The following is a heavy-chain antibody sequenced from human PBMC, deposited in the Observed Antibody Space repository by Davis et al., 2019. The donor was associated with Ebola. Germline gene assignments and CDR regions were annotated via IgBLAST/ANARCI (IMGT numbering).Heavy chain of an antibody. Sequence: GESLKISCVASGFTFTTSTMHWVRQAPGKGLECVAVISYDGNQKYYADSVKGRFTISRENSKNSIFLQLNSLRAEDTAIYYCAKQLGSGFMYDGMDVWGQGTTVTVSS. V-gene: IGHV3-30*18. CDR2: ISYDGNQK. CDR3: AKQLGSGFMYDGMDV. J-gene: IGHJ6*02. D-gene: IGHD3-3*01. CDR1: GFTFTTST.